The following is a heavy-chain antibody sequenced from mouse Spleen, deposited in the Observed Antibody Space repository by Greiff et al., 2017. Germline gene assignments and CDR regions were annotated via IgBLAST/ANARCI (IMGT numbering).Heavy chain of an antibody. J-gene: IGHJ3*01. CDR3: ARSSPAWFAY. V-gene: IGHV5-12-1*01. D-gene: IGHD1-1*01. CDR1: GFTFSSYY. Sequence: EVQGVESGGGLVKLGGSLKLSCAASGFTFSSYYMSWVRQTPEKRLEWVATISSGGGSTYYPDSVKGRFTISRDNAKNTLYLQMSSLNSEDTAVYYCARSSPAWFAYWGQGTLVTVSA. CDR2: ISSGGGST.